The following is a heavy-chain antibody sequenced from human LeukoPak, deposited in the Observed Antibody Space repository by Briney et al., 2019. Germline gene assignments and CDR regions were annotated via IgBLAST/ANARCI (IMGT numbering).Heavy chain of an antibody. CDR1: GFTFSSYE. CDR3: AREDSSGYKPFDY. D-gene: IGHD3-22*01. J-gene: IGHJ4*02. Sequence: GGPLRLSCAASGFTFSSYEMNWVRQAPGKGLEWVSYISSSGSTIYYADSVKGRFTISRDNAKNSLYLQMNSLRAEDAAVYYCAREDSSGYKPFDYWGQGTLVTVSS. CDR2: ISSSGSTI. V-gene: IGHV3-48*03.